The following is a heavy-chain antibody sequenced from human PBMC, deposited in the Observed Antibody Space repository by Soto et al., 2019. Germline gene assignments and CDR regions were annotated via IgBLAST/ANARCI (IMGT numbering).Heavy chain of an antibody. CDR1: GFTFSSYG. CDR3: AKATGTYDFWSGYSHY. CDR2: ISYDGSNK. V-gene: IGHV3-30*18. Sequence: GGSLRLSCAASGFTFSSYGMHWVRQAPGKGLEWVAVISYDGSNKYYADSVKGRFTISRDNSKNTLYLQMNSLRAEGTAVYYCAKATGTYDFWSGYSHYWGQGTLVTVSS. J-gene: IGHJ4*02. D-gene: IGHD3-3*01.